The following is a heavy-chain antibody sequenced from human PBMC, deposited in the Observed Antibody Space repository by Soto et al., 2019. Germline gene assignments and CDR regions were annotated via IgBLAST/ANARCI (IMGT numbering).Heavy chain of an antibody. V-gene: IGHV4-31*03. Sequence: KASETLSLTCTVSGGSISSGGYYWSWIRQHPGKGLEWIGYIYYSGSTYYNPSLKSRVTISVDTSKNQFSLKLSSVTAADTAVYYCAREVFWSGYYGVYMDVWGKGTTVTVSS. CDR3: AREVFWSGYYGVYMDV. D-gene: IGHD3-3*01. CDR2: IYYSGST. J-gene: IGHJ6*03. CDR1: GGSISSGGYY.